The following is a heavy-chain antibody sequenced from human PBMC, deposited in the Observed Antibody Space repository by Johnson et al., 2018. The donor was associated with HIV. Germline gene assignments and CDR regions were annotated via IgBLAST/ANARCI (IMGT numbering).Heavy chain of an antibody. CDR3: AREGSSGYYDAFDI. J-gene: IGHJ3*02. Sequence: HVQLVESWGGVVQPGRSLRLSCAASGFTFSSYAMHWVRQAPGKGLEWVAVISYDGSNKYYADSVKGRLTISRDNSKNTLYVQMNSLRVEDTAVYYCAREGSSGYYDAFDIWGQGTMVTVSS. V-gene: IGHV3-30*04. CDR2: ISYDGSNK. CDR1: GFTFSSYA. D-gene: IGHD3-22*01.